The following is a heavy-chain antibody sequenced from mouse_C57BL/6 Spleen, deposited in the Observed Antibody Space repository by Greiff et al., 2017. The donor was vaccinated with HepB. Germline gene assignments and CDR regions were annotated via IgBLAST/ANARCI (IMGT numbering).Heavy chain of an antibody. D-gene: IGHD1-1*01. CDR3: AIITTVVATDY. V-gene: IGHV1-81*01. CDR2: IYPRSGNT. J-gene: IGHJ2*01. CDR1: GYTFTSYG. Sequence: VKLQESGAELARPGASVKLSCKASGYTFTSYGISWVKQRTGQGLEWIGEIYPRSGNTYYNEKFKGKATLTADKSSSTAYMELRSLTSEDSAVYFCAIITTVVATDYWGQGTTLTVSS.